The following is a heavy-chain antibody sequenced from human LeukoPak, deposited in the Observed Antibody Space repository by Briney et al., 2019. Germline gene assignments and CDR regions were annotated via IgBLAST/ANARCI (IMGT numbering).Heavy chain of an antibody. D-gene: IGHD5-18*01. V-gene: IGHV4-59*01. Sequence: TSETLSLTCTVSGGSISSYYWSWIRQPPGKGLEWIGYIYYSGSTNYNPSLKSRVTISVDTSKNQFSLKLSSVTAADTAVYYCARVLRGYSYGYYFDYWGQGTLVTVSS. CDR2: IYYSGST. J-gene: IGHJ4*02. CDR3: ARVLRGYSYGYYFDY. CDR1: GGSISSYY.